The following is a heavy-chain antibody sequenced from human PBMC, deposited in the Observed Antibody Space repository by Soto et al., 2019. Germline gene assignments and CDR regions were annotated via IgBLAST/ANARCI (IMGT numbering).Heavy chain of an antibody. Sequence: SSETLSLTCAVSGGSISSSNWWSWVRQPPGKGLEWIGEIYHSGSTNYNPSLKSRVTISVDKSKNQFSLKLSSVTAADTAVYYCARAATGGSSWLFDYWGQGTLVTVSS. D-gene: IGHD6-13*01. CDR2: IYHSGST. V-gene: IGHV4-4*02. J-gene: IGHJ4*02. CDR1: GGSISSSNW. CDR3: ARAATGGSSWLFDY.